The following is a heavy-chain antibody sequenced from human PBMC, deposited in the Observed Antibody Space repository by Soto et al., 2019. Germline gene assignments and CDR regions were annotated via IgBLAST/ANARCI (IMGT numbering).Heavy chain of an antibody. CDR3: ARVGIAAAGTRSYYSYGMDV. Sequence: ASVKVSCKASGYTFTSYYMHWVRQAPRQGLEWMGIINPSGGSTSYAQKFQGRVTISVDTSKNQFSLKLSSVTAADTAVYYCARVGIAAAGTRSYYSYGMDVWGQGTTVTVSS. CDR2: INPSGGST. V-gene: IGHV1-46*01. D-gene: IGHD6-13*01. CDR1: GYTFTSYY. J-gene: IGHJ6*02.